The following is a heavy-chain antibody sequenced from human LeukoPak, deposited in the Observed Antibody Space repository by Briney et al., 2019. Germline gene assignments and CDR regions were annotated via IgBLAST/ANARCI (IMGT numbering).Heavy chain of an antibody. D-gene: IGHD1-26*01. CDR3: ARGASGSYRLYFDY. CDR1: GGSISSSSYY. V-gene: IGHV4-39*01. Sequence: SETLSLTCTVSGGSISSSSYYWGWIRQPPGKGLEWIGSIYYSGSTYYNPSLKSRVTISVDTSKNQFSLKLSSVTAADTAVYYCARGASGSYRLYFDYWGQGTLVTVSS. J-gene: IGHJ4*02. CDR2: IYYSGST.